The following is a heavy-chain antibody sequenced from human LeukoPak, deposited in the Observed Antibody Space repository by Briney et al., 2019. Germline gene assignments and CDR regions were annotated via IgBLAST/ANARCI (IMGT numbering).Heavy chain of an antibody. CDR3: ARDSYPWIQLWLPGDY. CDR2: ISAYNGNT. D-gene: IGHD5-18*01. V-gene: IGHV1-18*01. CDR1: GYTFTSYD. J-gene: IGHJ4*02. Sequence: ASVKVSCKASGYTFTSYDISWVRQAPGQGLEWMGWISAYNGNTNYAQKLQGRVTMTTDTSTSTAYMELRSLRSDDTAVYYCARDSYPWIQLWLPGDYWGQGTLVTVSS.